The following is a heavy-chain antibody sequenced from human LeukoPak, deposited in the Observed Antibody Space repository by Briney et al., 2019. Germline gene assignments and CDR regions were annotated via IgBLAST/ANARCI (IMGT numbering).Heavy chain of an antibody. J-gene: IGHJ4*02. CDR3: AKDLWQSGSSDF. D-gene: IGHD1-26*01. Sequence: GGSLRLSCVASQFTFSTYGMSWVRQAPGKGLEWVSAITGSGDGAFYRDSVKGRFTISRDNSDNTLYLLMNNLRAEDTAIYYCAKDLWQSGSSDFWGQGTLVTVSS. V-gene: IGHV3-23*01. CDR1: QFTFSTYG. CDR2: ITGSGDGA.